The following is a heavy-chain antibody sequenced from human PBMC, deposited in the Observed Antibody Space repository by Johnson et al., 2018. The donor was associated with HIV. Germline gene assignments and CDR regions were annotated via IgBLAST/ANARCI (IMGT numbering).Heavy chain of an antibody. V-gene: IGHV3-30*03. Sequence: QVQLVESGGGLVQPGGSLRLSCAASGFTVSSNYMSWVRQAPGKGLEWVAVISYDGSNKYYADSVKGRFTISRDNSKNTLYLQMNSLRAEDTALYFCARVAVSTAAGGVPLDIWGPGTMVTVSA. CDR2: ISYDGSNK. CDR3: ARVAVSTAAGGVPLDI. D-gene: IGHD2-2*01. CDR1: GFTVSSNY. J-gene: IGHJ3*02.